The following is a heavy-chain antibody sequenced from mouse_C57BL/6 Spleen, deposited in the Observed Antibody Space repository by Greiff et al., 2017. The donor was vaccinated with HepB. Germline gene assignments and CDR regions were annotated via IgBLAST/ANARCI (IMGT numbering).Heavy chain of an antibody. CDR2: IRSKSNNYAT. CDR3: VRHPEAMDY. Sequence: EVKLVESGGGLVQPKGSLKLSCAASGFSFNTYAMNWVRQAPGKGLEWVARIRSKSNNYATYYADSVKDRFTISRDDSESMLYLQMNNLKTEDTAMYYCVRHPEAMDYWGQGTSVTVSS. J-gene: IGHJ4*01. V-gene: IGHV10-1*01. CDR1: GFSFNTYA.